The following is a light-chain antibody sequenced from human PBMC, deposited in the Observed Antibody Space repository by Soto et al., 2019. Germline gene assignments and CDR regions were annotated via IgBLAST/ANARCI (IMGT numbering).Light chain of an antibody. J-gene: IGLJ3*02. CDR2: EVT. V-gene: IGLV2-8*01. Sequence: QSVLTQSPSASGSPGQSVTISCIGTSSDVGGYNYVSWYQHHPGKAPKLIIYEVTKRPSGVPDRFSGSKSGDTASLTISGLQGDDEADFYCCSYAGSFIWLFGGGTKLTVL. CDR1: SSDVGGYNY. CDR3: CSYAGSFIWL.